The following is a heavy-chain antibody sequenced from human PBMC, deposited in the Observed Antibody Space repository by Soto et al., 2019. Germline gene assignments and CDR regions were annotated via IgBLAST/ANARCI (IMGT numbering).Heavy chain of an antibody. D-gene: IGHD6-19*01. CDR1: GFTFTSSA. V-gene: IGHV1-58*02. CDR3: ARDLQWLADHRLFDY. J-gene: IGHJ4*02. Sequence: ASVKVSCKASGFTFTSSAMQWVRQARGQGLEWIGWIVVGNGNTNYAQKFQERVTITTDTSTSTAYMELRSLRSDDTAVYYCARDLQWLADHRLFDYWGQGTLVTVSS. CDR2: IVVGNGNT.